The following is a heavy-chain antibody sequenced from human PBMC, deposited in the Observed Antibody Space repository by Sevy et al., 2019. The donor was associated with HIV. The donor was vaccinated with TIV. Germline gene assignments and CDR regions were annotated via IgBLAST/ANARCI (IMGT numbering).Heavy chain of an antibody. D-gene: IGHD3-22*01. Sequence: ASVKVSCKASGYTFTGYYVHWVRQAPGQGLEWMGWINPNSGGKNYAQKVQGRVTMTRDTSISTAYMERSRLRPDDTAVYYCAREDYVSTDNWFDPWGQGTLFTASS. CDR3: AREDYVSTDNWFDP. V-gene: IGHV1-2*02. CDR2: INPNSGGK. CDR1: GYTFTGYY. J-gene: IGHJ5*02.